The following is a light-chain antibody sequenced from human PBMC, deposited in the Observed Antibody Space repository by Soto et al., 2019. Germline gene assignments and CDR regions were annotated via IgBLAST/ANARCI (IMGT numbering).Light chain of an antibody. J-gene: IGLJ1*01. CDR3: GTRDSSRIGYV. CDR1: NSNIGNNY. V-gene: IGLV1-51*01. CDR2: DNN. Sequence: QSVLTQPPSVSAAPGQRVTISCSWSNSNIGNNYVSWYQQLPGTAPKLLIYDNNKRPSGIPDRFSGSKSGTSATLDITGLQTGDEADYYCGTRDSSRIGYVFGTGTKVTVL.